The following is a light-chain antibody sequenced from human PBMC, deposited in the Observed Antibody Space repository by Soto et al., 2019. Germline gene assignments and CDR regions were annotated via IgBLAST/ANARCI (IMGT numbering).Light chain of an antibody. CDR2: AAS. V-gene: IGKV1-39*01. J-gene: IGKJ1*01. CDR3: QQSYSTPWT. Sequence: DIQMTQSPSSLSASVGDRVTITCRASQSISSYLNLYQQKPGKAPKLLIYAASSLQSGVPSRFSGGGSGTDFTLTISSLQPEDFATYYCQQSYSTPWTFGQGTKVEIK. CDR1: QSISSY.